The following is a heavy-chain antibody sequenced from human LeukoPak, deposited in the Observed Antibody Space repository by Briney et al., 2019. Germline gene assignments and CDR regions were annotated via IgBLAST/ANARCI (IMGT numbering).Heavy chain of an antibody. CDR1: GFSFDDYV. CDR2: INWGGGGI. CDR3: ARVGACTNGVCQALDY. V-gene: IGHV3-20*04. D-gene: IGHD2-8*01. J-gene: IGHJ4*02. Sequence: GGSLRLSCVASGFSFDDYVMTWVRQAPGKGLEWVSGINWGGGGIGYADTVKGRFTISRDNAKNSLFLQMNSLRVEDTALYYCARVGACTNGVCQALDYWGQGTLVTVSS.